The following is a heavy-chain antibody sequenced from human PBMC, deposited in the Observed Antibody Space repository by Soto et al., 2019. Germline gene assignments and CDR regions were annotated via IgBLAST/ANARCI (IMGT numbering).Heavy chain of an antibody. CDR2: ISDDGSNK. CDR1: GFTFSSYA. J-gene: IGHJ3*02. CDR3: ARDGPACSGGSCYDAFDI. D-gene: IGHD2-15*01. Sequence: QVQLVESGGGVVQPGRSLRLSCAASGFTFSSYAMHWVRQAPGKGLEWVAVISDDGSNKYYADSVKGRFTISRDNSKNTQYLQMNSLRAEDTAVYYCARDGPACSGGSCYDAFDIWGQGTMVTVSS. V-gene: IGHV3-30-3*01.